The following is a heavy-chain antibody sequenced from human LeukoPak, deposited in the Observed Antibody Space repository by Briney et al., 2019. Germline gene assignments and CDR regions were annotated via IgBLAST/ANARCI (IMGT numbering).Heavy chain of an antibody. CDR2: INPNSGGT. J-gene: IGHJ5*02. Sequence: ASVKVSCKASGYAFTGYYMHWVRQAPGQGLEWMGWINPNSGGTNYAQKFQGRVTMTRDTSISTAYMELSRLRSDDTAVYYCARVVDIVVVGTDGFDPWGQGTLVTVSS. D-gene: IGHD2-2*01. CDR1: GYAFTGYY. CDR3: ARVVDIVVVGTDGFDP. V-gene: IGHV1-2*02.